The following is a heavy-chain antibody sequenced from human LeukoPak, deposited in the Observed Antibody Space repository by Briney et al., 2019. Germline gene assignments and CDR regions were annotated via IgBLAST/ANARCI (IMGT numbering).Heavy chain of an antibody. CDR1: GGSISSGGYY. CDR3: ASGNSGYFDY. V-gene: IGHV4-61*08. Sequence: PSQTLSLTCTVSGGSISSGGYYWSWIRQPPGKGLEWIGYIYYSGSTNYNPSLKSRVTISVDTSKNQFSLKLSSVTAADTAVYYCASGNSGYFDYWGQGTLVTVSS. J-gene: IGHJ4*02. D-gene: IGHD4-23*01. CDR2: IYYSGST.